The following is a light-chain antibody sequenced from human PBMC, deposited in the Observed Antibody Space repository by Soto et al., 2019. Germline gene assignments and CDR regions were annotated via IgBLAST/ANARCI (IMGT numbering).Light chain of an antibody. J-gene: IGLJ1*01. V-gene: IGLV2-11*01. Sequence: QSAPNQPRSVSGSPGQSVPIFCTGNSRDVGCFDYVSWYQQHPGKVPTLIIYDVAQRPSGVPERFSGFKSGNTASLTISGLDPGNEADYYCCSYAGIHTYVFGTGTKVTVL. CDR1: SRDVGCFDY. CDR2: DVA. CDR3: CSYAGIHTYV.